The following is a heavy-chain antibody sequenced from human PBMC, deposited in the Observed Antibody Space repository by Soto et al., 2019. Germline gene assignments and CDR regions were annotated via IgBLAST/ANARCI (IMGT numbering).Heavy chain of an antibody. CDR3: AKANLNGKGANDY. V-gene: IGHV3-23*01. CDR1: GFTFSSYA. J-gene: IGHJ4*02. Sequence: GESLKISCAASGFTFSSYAMTWVRQAPGKGLEWVSVISDSGTGTYYADSVKGRFTISRDNSKNTLYLQMNSLRADDTAVYYCAKANLNGKGANDYWGQGALVTVSS. CDR2: ISDSGTGT. D-gene: IGHD1-26*01.